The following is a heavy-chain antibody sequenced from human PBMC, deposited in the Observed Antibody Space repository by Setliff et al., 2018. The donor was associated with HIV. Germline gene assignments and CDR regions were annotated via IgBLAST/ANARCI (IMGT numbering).Heavy chain of an antibody. J-gene: IGHJ1*01. CDR3: ARPFPCASTTCYFAAFDM. CDR2: IFYRGDT. Sequence: SVTLSLTCTVSSGAISRAASYWSWIRQSPGKGLEWIGTIFYRGDTYYNPSLKSRLTLSVDTSKSQFSLRLASVTAADTAVYYCARPFPCASTTCYFAAFDMWGQGIPVTVSS. V-gene: IGHV4-39*01. CDR1: SGAISRAASY. D-gene: IGHD2-2*01.